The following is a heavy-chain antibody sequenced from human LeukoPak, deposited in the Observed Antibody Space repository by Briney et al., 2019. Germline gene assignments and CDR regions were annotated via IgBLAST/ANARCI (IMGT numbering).Heavy chain of an antibody. CDR3: ARGTWSDAFDI. Sequence: ASVKVSCKASGYTFTTSGISWVRQAPGHGLEGMGWISAYNGNTNYAQKLQGRVTMTTDTSTTTAYMELRSLRSDDTDVYYCARGTWSDAFDIWGQGTMLTVSS. CDR2: ISAYNGNT. CDR1: GYTFTTSG. V-gene: IGHV1-18*01. J-gene: IGHJ3*02. D-gene: IGHD6-13*01.